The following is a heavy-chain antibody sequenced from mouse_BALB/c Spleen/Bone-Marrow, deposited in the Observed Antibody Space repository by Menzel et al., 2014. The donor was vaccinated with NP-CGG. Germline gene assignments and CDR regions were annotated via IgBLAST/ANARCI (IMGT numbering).Heavy chain of an antibody. J-gene: IGHJ4*01. V-gene: IGHV5-6-2*01. CDR2: IYTNDGST. Sequence: EVKVVESGGGLVKVGESLKLSCAASGFTFXTYYMSWVRLTPEKRLELVAAIYTNDGSTYYPDTVKGRFAISRDNAKNTLYLQMSSLKSEDTALYYCARRAFYALDYWGQGTSVTASS. CDR1: GFTFXTYY. CDR3: ARRAFYALDY.